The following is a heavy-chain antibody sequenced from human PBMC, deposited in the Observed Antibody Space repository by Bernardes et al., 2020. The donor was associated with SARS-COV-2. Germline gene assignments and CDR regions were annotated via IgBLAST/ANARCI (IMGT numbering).Heavy chain of an antibody. CDR2: INTTGGTT. CDR1: GFTFSSFA. V-gene: IGHV3-23*01. D-gene: IGHD3-9*01. CDR3: AKDSGTGYRYVLDH. Sequence: GGSLRLSCAASGFTFSSFAMNWVRQVPGEGLEWVSGINTTGGTTYYRDSVKGRFTISRDNSKNMLYLQMNSLRVEDTAIYYCAKDSGTGYRYVLDHWGPGTLVTVSS. J-gene: IGHJ4*02.